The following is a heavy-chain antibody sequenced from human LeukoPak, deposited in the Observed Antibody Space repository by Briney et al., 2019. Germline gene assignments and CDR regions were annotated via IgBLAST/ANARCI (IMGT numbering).Heavy chain of an antibody. CDR2: IIPIFGTA. CDR3: ARDLFISRRKPYYFDY. CDR1: GGTFSSYA. Sequence: GASVKVSCKASGGTFSSYAISWVRQAPGQGLEWMGGIIPIFGTANYAQKFQGRVTITADESTSTAYMELSSLRSEDTAVYYCARDLFISRRKPYYFDYWGQGTLVTVSS. V-gene: IGHV1-69*13. J-gene: IGHJ4*02. D-gene: IGHD3-22*01.